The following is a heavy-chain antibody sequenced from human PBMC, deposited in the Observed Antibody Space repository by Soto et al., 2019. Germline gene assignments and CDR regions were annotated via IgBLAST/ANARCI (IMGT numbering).Heavy chain of an antibody. V-gene: IGHV1-2*04. CDR2: INPNSGGT. D-gene: IGHD6-19*01. CDR3: ARVSAVAGYYYYGMDV. Sequence: ASVKVSCKASGYIFTGYYMHWVRQAPGQGLEWMGWINPNSGGTNYAQKFQGWVTMTRDTSISTAYMELSRLRSDDTAVYYCARVSAVAGYYYYGMDVWGQGTTVTVSS. CDR1: GYIFTGYY. J-gene: IGHJ6*02.